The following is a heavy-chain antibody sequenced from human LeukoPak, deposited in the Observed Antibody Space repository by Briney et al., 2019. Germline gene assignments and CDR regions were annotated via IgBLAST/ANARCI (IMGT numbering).Heavy chain of an antibody. D-gene: IGHD6-19*01. CDR3: AKILAVEVGGFDY. V-gene: IGHV3-30-3*02. CDR1: GFTFSSYA. Sequence: GGSLRLSCAASGFTFSSYAMHWVRQAPGKGLEWVAVISYDGSNKYYADSVKGRFTISRDNSKNTLYLQMNSLRAEDTAVYYCAKILAVEVGGFDYWGQGTLVTVSS. J-gene: IGHJ4*02. CDR2: ISYDGSNK.